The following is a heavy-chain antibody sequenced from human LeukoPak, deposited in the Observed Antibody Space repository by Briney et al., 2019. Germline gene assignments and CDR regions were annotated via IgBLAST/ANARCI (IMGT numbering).Heavy chain of an antibody. Sequence: SGGSLRLSCAASGFSFRDYWMSWVRQAPGKGLEWVADMSPDGSDKTYVDSVKGRLTISRGNAKQSLYLQMDSLTAEDTAVYYCVTSWCRQQRDYWGQGTLVTVSS. CDR1: GFSFRDYW. J-gene: IGHJ4*02. D-gene: IGHD2-8*01. V-gene: IGHV3-7*01. CDR2: MSPDGSDK. CDR3: VTSWCRQQRDY.